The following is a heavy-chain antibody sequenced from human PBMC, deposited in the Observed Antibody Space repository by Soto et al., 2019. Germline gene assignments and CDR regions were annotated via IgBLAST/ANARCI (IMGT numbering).Heavy chain of an antibody. J-gene: IGHJ3*02. CDR2: ISYDGSNK. CDR1: GFTFSSYA. CDR3: ARQARPSYDSSGYYYESDAFDI. V-gene: IGHV3-30-3*01. Sequence: QVQLVESGGGVVQPGRSLRLSCAASGFTFSSYAMHWVRQAPGKGLEWVAVISYDGSNKNYADSVKGRFTISRDNSKKTLYLHMNSLRAEDTAVFYCARQARPSYDSSGYYYESDAFDIWGQGTMVTVSS. D-gene: IGHD3-22*01.